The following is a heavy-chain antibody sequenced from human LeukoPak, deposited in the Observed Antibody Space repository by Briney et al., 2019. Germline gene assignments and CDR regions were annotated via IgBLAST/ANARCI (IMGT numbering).Heavy chain of an antibody. Sequence: GSLRLSCAATGFTFRDYWMTWVRRPPGKGLEWVASIKRDGSAKYYVDSVKGRFTLSRDNAKDVLYLHMNSLRVEDTAVYYCARGRVRGDYGVDYWGQGTLVTVAS. CDR1: GFTFRDYW. V-gene: IGHV3-7*04. D-gene: IGHD4-17*01. CDR2: IKRDGSAK. J-gene: IGHJ4*02. CDR3: ARGRVRGDYGVDY.